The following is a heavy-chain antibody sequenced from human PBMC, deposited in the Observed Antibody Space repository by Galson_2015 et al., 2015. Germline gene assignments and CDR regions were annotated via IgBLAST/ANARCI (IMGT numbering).Heavy chain of an antibody. CDR3: VRDGPGVLRFLDV. CDR2: ISNGGSTI. J-gene: IGHJ6*04. V-gene: IGHV3-48*02. Sequence: SLRLSCAASGFTFRDYSMNWVRQAPGKGLEWISYISNGGSTIYYADFVKGRFTISRDNAKNSLYLQMNSLRDEDTAVYYCVRDGPGVLRFLDVWGKGTTVTVSS. D-gene: IGHD3-3*01. CDR1: GFTFRDYS.